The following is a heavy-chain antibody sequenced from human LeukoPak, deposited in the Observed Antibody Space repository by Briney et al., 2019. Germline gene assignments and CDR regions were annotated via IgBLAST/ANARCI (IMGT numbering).Heavy chain of an antibody. J-gene: IGHJ6*03. CDR3: ARSSAIAYYYMDV. Sequence: PGGSLRLSCAASGFSFSGYWITRVRQAPGKGLEWVANIKQDGSDKNYVDSVKGRFTISRDNAKNSLYLQMNSLRAEDTAVYYCARSSAIAYYYMDVWGKGTTVTVSS. V-gene: IGHV3-7*01. CDR2: IKQDGSDK. D-gene: IGHD2-2*01. CDR1: GFSFSGYW.